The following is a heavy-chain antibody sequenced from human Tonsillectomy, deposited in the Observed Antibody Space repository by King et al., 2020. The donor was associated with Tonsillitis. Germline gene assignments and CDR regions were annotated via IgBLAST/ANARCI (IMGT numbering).Heavy chain of an antibody. Sequence: VQLVESGAEVKKPGTAVKIACKASRYTFINYYMHWVRQAPGQGLEWMGMINPGSGSTNYALEFQGRVTMTADTSTSPVNMEVSSLRFEDTAVYYCARGEEWKDKDAFDYWGQGXLVTVSS. CDR2: INPGSGST. V-gene: IGHV1-46*01. D-gene: IGHD3-3*01. J-gene: IGHJ4*02. CDR1: RYTFINYY. CDR3: ARGEEWKDKDAFDY.